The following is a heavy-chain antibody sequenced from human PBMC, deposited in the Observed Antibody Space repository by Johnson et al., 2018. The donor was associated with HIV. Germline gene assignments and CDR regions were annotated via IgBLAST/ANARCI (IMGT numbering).Heavy chain of an antibody. D-gene: IGHD6-19*01. J-gene: IGHJ3*02. Sequence: QVQLVESGGGVVQPGRSLRLPCAASGFTFSSYAMHWVRQAPGKGLEWVAVISYDGSNKYYADSVKGRFTISRENAKNSLYLQMNSLRAGDTAVYYCARGNKGYSSGWDAFDIWGQGTMVTVSS. CDR3: ARGNKGYSSGWDAFDI. V-gene: IGHV3-30*14. CDR2: ISYDGSNK. CDR1: GFTFSSYA.